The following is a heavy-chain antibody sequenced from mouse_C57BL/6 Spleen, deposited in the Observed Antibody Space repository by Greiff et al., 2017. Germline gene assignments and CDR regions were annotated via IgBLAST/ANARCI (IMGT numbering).Heavy chain of an antibody. J-gene: IGHJ1*03. CDR1: GYAFTNYL. D-gene: IGHD2-4*01. Sequence: QVQLQQSGAELVRPGTSVKVSCKASGYAFTNYLIEWVKQRPGQGLEWIGVINPGSGGTNYNEKFKGKATLTADKSSSTAYMQLSSLTSEDSAVYFCARDYDYEYFDVWGTGTTVTVSS. CDR2: INPGSGGT. CDR3: ARDYDYEYFDV. V-gene: IGHV1-54*01.